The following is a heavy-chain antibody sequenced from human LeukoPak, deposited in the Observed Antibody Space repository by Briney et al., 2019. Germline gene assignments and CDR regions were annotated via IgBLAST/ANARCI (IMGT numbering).Heavy chain of an antibody. CDR2: ISSSRNTI. D-gene: IGHD6-6*01. J-gene: IGHJ4*02. V-gene: IGHV3-48*02. Sequence: GGSLRLSCAASGFSFSSYSMNWVRQAPGQGLEWVSYISSSRNTIYYADSVKGRFAISRDNAKNSLYLQMNSLRDEDTAVYYCAREYSSSSGSVSDYWGQGTLVTVSS. CDR3: AREYSSSSGSVSDY. CDR1: GFSFSSYS.